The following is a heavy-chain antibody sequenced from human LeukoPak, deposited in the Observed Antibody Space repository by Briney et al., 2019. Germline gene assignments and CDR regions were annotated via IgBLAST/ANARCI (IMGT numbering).Heavy chain of an antibody. CDR2: IPYDGSNK. Sequence: GGSLRLSCAASGFTFSSYAMHWVRQAPGKGLEWVAVIPYDGSNKYYADSVKGRFTISRDNSKNTLYLQMNSLRAEDTAVYYCAKGGVGAHFDYWGQGTLVTVSS. J-gene: IGHJ4*02. CDR1: GFTFSSYA. V-gene: IGHV3-30-3*01. CDR3: AKGGVGAHFDY. D-gene: IGHD1-26*01.